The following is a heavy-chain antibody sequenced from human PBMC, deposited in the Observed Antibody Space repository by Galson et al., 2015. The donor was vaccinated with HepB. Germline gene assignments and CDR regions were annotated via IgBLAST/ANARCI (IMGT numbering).Heavy chain of an antibody. CDR1: GFTFSSSW. V-gene: IGHV3-21*01. CDR2: ISSSSSYI. CDR3: ARGYFAAGRPYFDY. J-gene: IGHJ4*02. Sequence: SLRLSCAASGFTFSSSWMHWVRQAPGKGLEWVSSISSSSSYIYYADSVKGRFTISRDNAKNSLYLQMNSLRAEDTAVYYCARGYFAAGRPYFDYWGQGTLVTVSS. D-gene: IGHD2/OR15-2a*01.